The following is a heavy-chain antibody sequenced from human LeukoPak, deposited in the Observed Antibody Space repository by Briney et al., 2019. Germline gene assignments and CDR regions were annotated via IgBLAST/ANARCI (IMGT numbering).Heavy chain of an antibody. D-gene: IGHD4-11*01. Sequence: GASVKVSCKASGYTFTGYYMHWVRQTPGQGLEWMGWINPNSGGTNYAQKFQGGVTMTRDTSISTAYMELSRLRSDDTAVYYCARALARSTVSAGYWGQGTLVTVSS. V-gene: IGHV1-2*02. CDR3: ARALARSTVSAGY. CDR2: INPNSGGT. J-gene: IGHJ4*02. CDR1: GYTFTGYY.